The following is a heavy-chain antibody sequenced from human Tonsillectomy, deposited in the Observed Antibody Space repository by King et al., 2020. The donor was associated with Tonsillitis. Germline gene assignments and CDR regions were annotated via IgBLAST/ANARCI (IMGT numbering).Heavy chain of an antibody. V-gene: IGHV5-51*01. CDR2: IYPGDSDT. Sequence: QLVQSGAEVKKPGESLKISCKGSGYSFTSYWIGWVRQMPGKGLEWVGIIYPGDSDTRYSPSFQGQVTISADKSISTAYLQWSSLKASDTAMYYCARQGCSGGSCYEGGWFDPWGQGTLVTVSS. D-gene: IGHD2-15*01. CDR3: ARQGCSGGSCYEGGWFDP. J-gene: IGHJ5*02. CDR1: GYSFTSYW.